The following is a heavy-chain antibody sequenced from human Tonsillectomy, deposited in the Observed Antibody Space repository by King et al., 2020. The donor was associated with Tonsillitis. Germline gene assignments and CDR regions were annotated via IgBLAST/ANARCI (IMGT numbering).Heavy chain of an antibody. CDR3: ATGDIVVVPAAHY. V-gene: IGHV4-34*01. D-gene: IGHD2-2*01. J-gene: IGHJ4*02. CDR1: GGSFSGYY. CDR2: INHSGST. Sequence: VQLQQWGAGLLKPSETLSLTCAVYGGSFSGYYWSWIRQPPGKGLEWIGEINHSGSTNYNPSLKSRVTISVDTSKNQFSLKLSSVTAADTAVYYCATGDIVVVPAAHYWGQGTLVTVSS.